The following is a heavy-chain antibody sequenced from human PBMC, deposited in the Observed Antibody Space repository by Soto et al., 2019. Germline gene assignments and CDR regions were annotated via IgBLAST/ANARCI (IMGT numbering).Heavy chain of an antibody. CDR2: ITYDGSSK. CDR1: GLSFGDDA. J-gene: IGHJ6*02. CDR3: ARVVGTQMDFWSTSGMDV. D-gene: IGHD3-3*01. V-gene: IGHV3-30-3*01. Sequence: QVHLVESGGGVVQPGRSLRLSCAASGLSFGDDAMHWVRQAPGKGLEWVAVITYDGSSKYYADSVRGRFTISRDNSKSTVYLQMDSLITKDTAVDYCARVVGTQMDFWSTSGMDVWGQGTTVTVSS.